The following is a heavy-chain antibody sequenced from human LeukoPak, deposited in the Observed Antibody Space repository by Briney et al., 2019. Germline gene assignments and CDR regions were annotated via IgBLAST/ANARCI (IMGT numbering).Heavy chain of an antibody. J-gene: IGHJ5*02. CDR3: ARDRQWLVDH. D-gene: IGHD6-19*01. CDR1: GDSISTYY. Sequence: SETLSLTCTVPGDSISTYYWSWIRQPAGKGLDWIGRVYVTGSTNLNPALQSRVTMSVDTSKNQFSLKLTSVTAADTAVYYCARDRQWLVDHWGPGTLVTVSS. CDR2: VYVTGST. V-gene: IGHV4-4*07.